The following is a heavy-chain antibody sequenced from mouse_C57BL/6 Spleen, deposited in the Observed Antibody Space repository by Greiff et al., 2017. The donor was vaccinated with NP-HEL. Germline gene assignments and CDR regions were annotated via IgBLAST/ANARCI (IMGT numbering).Heavy chain of an antibody. Sequence: VQLQQSGPELVKPGASVKIFCKASGYSFTDYNMNWVKQSTGKSLEWIGVIYPNYGTTSYNQKFKGKATLTGDQSSSPAYLQLNHLTAEYSADYYCARGRRRGYYFDYWGQGTTLTVSS. D-gene: IGHD2-12*01. J-gene: IGHJ2*01. CDR3: ARGRRRGYYFDY. CDR1: GYSFTDYN. CDR2: IYPNYGTT. V-gene: IGHV1-39*01.